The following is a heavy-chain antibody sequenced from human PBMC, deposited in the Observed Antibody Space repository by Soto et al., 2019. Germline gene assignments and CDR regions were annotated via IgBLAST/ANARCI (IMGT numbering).Heavy chain of an antibody. V-gene: IGHV1-69*13. J-gene: IGHJ4*02. CDR1: GGTFSSYA. CDR3: ARDPEPYYYDSSGYYSYFDY. CDR2: IIPIFGTA. D-gene: IGHD3-22*01. Sequence: SVKVSCKASGGTFSSYAISWVRQAPGQGLEWMGGIIPIFGTANYAQKFQGRVTITADESTSTAYMELSSLRSEDTAVYYCARDPEPYYYDSSGYYSYFDYWGQGTLVTVSS.